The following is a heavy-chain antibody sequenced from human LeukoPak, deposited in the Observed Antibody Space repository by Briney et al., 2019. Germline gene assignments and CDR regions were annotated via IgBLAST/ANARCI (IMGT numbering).Heavy chain of an antibody. D-gene: IGHD3-9*01. V-gene: IGHV4-39*01. CDR2: IYYTGST. CDR3: ARQYSDILTGYHRGELYWYFDL. J-gene: IGHJ2*01. Sequence: SETLSLTCAVSGGSISNSSYYWGWIRQPPGKGLECIGIIYYTGSTNYNPSLKSRVTISLDTSKNQFSLKLSSVTAADTAVYYCARQYSDILTGYHRGELYWYFDLWGRGTLVTVSS. CDR1: GGSISNSSYY.